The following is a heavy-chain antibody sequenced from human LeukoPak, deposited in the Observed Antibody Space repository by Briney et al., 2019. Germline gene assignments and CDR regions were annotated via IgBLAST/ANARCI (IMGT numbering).Heavy chain of an antibody. CDR2: ISSSGSTI. D-gene: IGHD3-22*01. J-gene: IGHJ3*02. Sequence: GGSLRLSCAASRLTFSDYYMSWMRQAPGKGLEWVSYISSSGSTIYYADSVNGRFTISRDNAKNSLYLQVNSLRAEDTTVYYCARDNSGYDAFDIWGQGTMVTVSS. CDR1: RLTFSDYY. V-gene: IGHV3-11*01. CDR3: ARDNSGYDAFDI.